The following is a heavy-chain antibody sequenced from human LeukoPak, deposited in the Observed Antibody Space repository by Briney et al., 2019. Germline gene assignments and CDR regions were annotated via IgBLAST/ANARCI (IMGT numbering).Heavy chain of an antibody. CDR3: ARQGRTARPNFDY. J-gene: IGHJ4*02. CDR2: IYYSGST. D-gene: IGHD6-6*01. CDR1: GGSISSSSYY. Sequence: SETLSLTCTVSGGSISSSSYYWGWIRQPPGKGLEWIGSIYYSGSTYYNPSLKSRVTISVDTSKNQFSLKLSSVTAADTAVYYCARQGRTARPNFDYWGQGTLVTVSS. V-gene: IGHV4-39*01.